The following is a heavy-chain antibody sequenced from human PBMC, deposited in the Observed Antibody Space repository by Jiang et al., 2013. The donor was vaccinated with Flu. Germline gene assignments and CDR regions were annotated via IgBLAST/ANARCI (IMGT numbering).Heavy chain of an antibody. Sequence: VQLLESGGGLVKPGGSLRLSCAASGFTFSSYSMNWVRQAPGKGLEWVSSISSSSSYIYYADSVKGRFTISRANAKNSLYLQMNSLRAEDTAVYYCARPLYCSSTSCYDAFDIWARDNGHRLF. D-gene: IGHD2-2*01. V-gene: IGHV3-21*01. CDR2: ISSSSSYI. CDR1: GFTFSSYS. CDR3: ARPLYCSSTSCYDAFDI. J-gene: IGHJ3*02.